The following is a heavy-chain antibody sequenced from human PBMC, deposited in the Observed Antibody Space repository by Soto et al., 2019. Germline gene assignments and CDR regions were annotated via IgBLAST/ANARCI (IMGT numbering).Heavy chain of an antibody. Sequence: PVGSLRLSCAASGFNFSGSVIHWVRQASGKGLEWVGRIRSKAYSYATAYAASVEGRFTVSRDDSKNTAYLQMNSLKSEDTAVYYCVRDGTKTLRDWFDPWGQGISVTVSS. V-gene: IGHV3-73*01. CDR3: VRDGTKTLRDWFDP. D-gene: IGHD1-1*01. J-gene: IGHJ5*02. CDR2: IRSKAYSYAT. CDR1: GFNFSGSV.